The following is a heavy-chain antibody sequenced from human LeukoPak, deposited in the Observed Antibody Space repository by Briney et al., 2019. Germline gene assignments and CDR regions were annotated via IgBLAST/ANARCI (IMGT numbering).Heavy chain of an antibody. CDR3: ARVMVRGARSYYYYGMDV. V-gene: IGHV4-38-2*02. D-gene: IGHD3-10*01. CDR2: IYHSGST. Sequence: SETLSLTCTVSGYSISSGYYWGWIRQPPGKGLEWIGSIYHSGSTYYNPSLKSRVTISVDTSKNQFSLKLSSVTAADTAVYYCARVMVRGARSYYYYGMDVWGQGTTVTVSS. J-gene: IGHJ6*02. CDR1: GYSISSGYY.